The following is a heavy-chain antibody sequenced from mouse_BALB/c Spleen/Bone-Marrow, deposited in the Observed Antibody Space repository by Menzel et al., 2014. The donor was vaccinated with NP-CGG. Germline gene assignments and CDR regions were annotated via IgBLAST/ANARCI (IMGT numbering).Heavy chain of an antibody. V-gene: IGHV1-77*01. CDR1: GYTFTDYI. J-gene: IGHJ4*01. CDR2: IYPGSGSI. Sequence: VQLVESGPELVKPGASVKMSCKASGYTFTDYIINWVKQRTGQGLEWIGEIYPGSGSIYYNEKFKGKATLTADKSSNTAYMQVSSLTSEDSAVYFCARSPNWDPYYAMDYWGQGTSVTVSS. D-gene: IGHD4-1*01. CDR3: ARSPNWDPYYAMDY.